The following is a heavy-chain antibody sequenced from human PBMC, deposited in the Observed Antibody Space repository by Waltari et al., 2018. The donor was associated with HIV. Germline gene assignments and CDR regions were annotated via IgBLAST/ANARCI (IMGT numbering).Heavy chain of an antibody. J-gene: IGHJ4*02. CDR2: IRSKAYGGTT. CDR3: ADQTNFHY. CDR1: GFTFGDYA. Sequence: EAQLVESGGGLVQPGRSLTLSCTASGFTFGDYAMSWVRQAPGKGVEGIGFIRSKAYGGTTEYAASVKGRFIISRDDSKGIAFLQMNSLIIEDTAVYYCADQTNFHYWGQGTLVTVSS. D-gene: IGHD2-2*01. V-gene: IGHV3-49*04.